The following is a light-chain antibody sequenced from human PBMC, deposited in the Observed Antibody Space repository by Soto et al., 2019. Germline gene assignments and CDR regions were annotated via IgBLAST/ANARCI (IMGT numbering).Light chain of an antibody. CDR2: GAS. CDR3: QQYNNWLWT. CDR1: QSVSSSY. Sequence: EIVLTQSPGTLSLSPGERATLSCRASQSVSSSYFAWYQQKPGQAPRLLVYGASTRATGIPARFSGSGSGTEFTLTISSLQSEDFAVYYCQQYNNWLWTFGQGTKVDIK. V-gene: IGKV3-15*01. J-gene: IGKJ1*01.